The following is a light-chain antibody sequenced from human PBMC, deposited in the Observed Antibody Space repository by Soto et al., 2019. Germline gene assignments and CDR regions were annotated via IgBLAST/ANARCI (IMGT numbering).Light chain of an antibody. CDR3: QQYNNWPPPYT. CDR2: GAS. J-gene: IGKJ2*01. V-gene: IGKV3-15*01. CDR1: QSVSSN. Sequence: EKVMTQSPATLSVSPGERATLSCRASQSVSSNLAWYQQKPGQAPRLLIYGASTRATGIPARFSGSGSGTEFTLTIGSLQSEDFAVYYCQQYNNWPPPYTFGQGTKLEIK.